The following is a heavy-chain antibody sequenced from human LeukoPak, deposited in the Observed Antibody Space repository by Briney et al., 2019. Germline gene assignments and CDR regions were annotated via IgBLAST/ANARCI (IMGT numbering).Heavy chain of an antibody. V-gene: IGHV3-23*01. J-gene: IGHJ4*02. CDR2: ISGPGGSK. Sequence: PGGSLRLSCVASGFTFSSYGMSWVRQAPGKGLEWVSIISGPGGSKYYADSVRGRFTISRDNSKNMLYLQMDNLRAEDTAVYHCLKRVSTLGAVLAPDFDCWGQGNLVTVTS. D-gene: IGHD3-16*02. CDR3: LKRVSTLGAVLAPDFDC. CDR1: GFTFSSYG.